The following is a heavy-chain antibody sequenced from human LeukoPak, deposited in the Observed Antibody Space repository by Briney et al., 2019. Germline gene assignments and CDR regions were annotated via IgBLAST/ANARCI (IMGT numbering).Heavy chain of an antibody. D-gene: IGHD3-9*01. J-gene: IGHJ4*02. CDR2: INHSGST. V-gene: IGHV4-34*01. CDR1: GGSFSGYY. CDR3: ARVELRYWQN. Sequence: SSETLSLTCAVYGGSFSGYYWSWIRQPPGKGLEWIGEINHSGSTNYNPSLKSRVTISVDTSKNQFSLKLSSVTAADTAVYYCARVELRYWQNWGQGTLVTVSS.